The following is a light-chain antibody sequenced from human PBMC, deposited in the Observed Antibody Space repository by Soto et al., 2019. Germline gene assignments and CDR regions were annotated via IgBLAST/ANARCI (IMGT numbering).Light chain of an antibody. CDR2: AAS. CDR1: QSIHTY. J-gene: IGKJ4*01. CDR3: QQSYDSPHT. Sequence: DIQMTQSPSSLSASVGDRVTITCRASQSIHTYLNWYQQKPGKAPKLLIYAASSLQSGVPSRFSGSGSGTDFTLTVISLQPEDFATYYCQQSYDSPHTFGGGTKVEIK. V-gene: IGKV1-39*01.